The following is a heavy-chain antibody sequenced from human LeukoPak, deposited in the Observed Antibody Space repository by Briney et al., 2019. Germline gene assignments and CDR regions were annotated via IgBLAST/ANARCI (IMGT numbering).Heavy chain of an antibody. Sequence: KTGGSLRLSCAASGFTFSNAWMSWVRQAPGKGLEWVGRIKSKTDGGTTDYAAPVKGRFTISRDDSKNTLYLQMNSLKTEDTAVYYCTTALGELLFRNPERDPYYYYYYYMDVWGKGTTVTVSS. CDR1: GFTFSNAW. CDR3: TTALGELLFRNPERDPYYYYYYYMDV. CDR2: IKSKTDGGTT. V-gene: IGHV3-15*01. D-gene: IGHD3-10*01. J-gene: IGHJ6*03.